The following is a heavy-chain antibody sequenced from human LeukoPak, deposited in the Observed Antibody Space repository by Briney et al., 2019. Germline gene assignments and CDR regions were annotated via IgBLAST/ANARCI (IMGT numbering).Heavy chain of an antibody. CDR3: ARHRNSYGPLTLDY. CDR1: GGPISSSSYD. D-gene: IGHD5-18*01. Sequence: SETLSLTCTVSGGPISSSSYDWGWIRQPQGKGLEWIGSIYYSGTTYYNPSLKSRVTISVDTSKNQFSPKLSSVTAADTAVYYCARHRNSYGPLTLDYWGQGTLVTVSS. CDR2: IYYSGTT. J-gene: IGHJ4*02. V-gene: IGHV4-39*01.